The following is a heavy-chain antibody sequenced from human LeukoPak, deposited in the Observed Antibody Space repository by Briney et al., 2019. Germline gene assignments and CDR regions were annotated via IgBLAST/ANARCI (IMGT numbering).Heavy chain of an antibody. D-gene: IGHD3-3*01. V-gene: IGHV1-8*03. CDR2: MNPNSGNT. CDR1: GDTFTSYD. CDR3: ARVSVLRFLEWLHYYMDV. J-gene: IGHJ6*03. Sequence: ASVKVSCKASGDTFTSYDINWVRQATGQGLEWMGWMNPNSGNTGYAQKFQGRVTITRNTSISTAYMELSSLRSEDTAVYYCARVSVLRFLEWLHYYMDVWGKGTTVTVSS.